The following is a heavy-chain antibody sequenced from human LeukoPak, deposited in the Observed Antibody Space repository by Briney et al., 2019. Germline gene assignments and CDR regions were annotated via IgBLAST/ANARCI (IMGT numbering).Heavy chain of an antibody. CDR1: GGSISSSSYY. Sequence: KPSETLSLTCTVSGGSISSSSYYWGWIRQPPGKGLEWIGSIYYSGSTYYNPSLKSRVTISVDTSKNQFSLKLSSVTAADTAVYYCARTLTDAPLLWFGESYPGSSYFDYWGQGTLVTVSS. CDR2: IYYSGST. J-gene: IGHJ4*03. V-gene: IGHV4-39*07. D-gene: IGHD3-10*01. CDR3: ARTLTDAPLLWFGESYPGSSYFDY.